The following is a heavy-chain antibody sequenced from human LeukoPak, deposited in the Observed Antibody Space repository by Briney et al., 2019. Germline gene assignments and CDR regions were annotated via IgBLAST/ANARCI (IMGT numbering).Heavy chain of an antibody. CDR3: ASSFSDDFWSGHF. D-gene: IGHD3-3*01. CDR1: RITFTYW. V-gene: IGHV3-7*01. CDR2: IKQDGSEK. Sequence: GGALRLSCGASRITFTYWMSWVRQAPGNGLEWVANIKQDGSEKYSVDSVKGRFTISRDNDKKSLFLQMNSLRAQDRAVYYCASSFSDDFWSGHFWGQGTLVTVSS. J-gene: IGHJ4*02.